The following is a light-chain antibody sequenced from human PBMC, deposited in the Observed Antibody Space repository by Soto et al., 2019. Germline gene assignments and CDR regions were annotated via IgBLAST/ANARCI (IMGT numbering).Light chain of an antibody. V-gene: IGKV3-15*01. CDR2: GAS. CDR3: QRYGSSPLIT. CDR1: QSISSN. J-gene: IGKJ5*01. Sequence: EIVMTQSPATLSVSPGERVTLSCRASQSISSNLAWYQQKPGQAPRLLIYGASTRATGIPARFSGSGSGTDFALTISRLEPEDFAVYFCQRYGSSPLITFGQGTRLENK.